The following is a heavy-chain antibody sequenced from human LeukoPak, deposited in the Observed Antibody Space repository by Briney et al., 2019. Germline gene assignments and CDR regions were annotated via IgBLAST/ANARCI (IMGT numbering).Heavy chain of an antibody. CDR1: GFTFRSYA. CDR3: VKGYVSG. J-gene: IGHJ4*02. V-gene: IGHV3-23*01. CDR2: ISNTGGSM. D-gene: IGHD6-19*01. Sequence: GGSLRLSCAASGFTFRSYAMSWGRQAPGKRLEWVSIISNTGGSMSHADSVKGRFSISRDNSKSTLYLQMNSLRVEDTAIYYCVKGYVSGWGQGTLVTVSS.